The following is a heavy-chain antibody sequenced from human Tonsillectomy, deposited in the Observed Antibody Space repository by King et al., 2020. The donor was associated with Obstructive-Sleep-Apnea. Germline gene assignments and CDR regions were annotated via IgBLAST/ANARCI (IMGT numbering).Heavy chain of an antibody. CDR1: GFTSDDYA. CDR2: IRWNSGCI. D-gene: IGHD6-13*01. J-gene: IGHJ4*02. Sequence: VQLVESGGGLVQPGRSLRLSCAASGFTSDDYAMHWVRQAPGKGLEWVSGIRWNSGCIDYADSVKGRFTTSRDNAKNSLYLQMNSLRAEDTALYYCAKESRSSSWLYFDYWGQGTLVTVSS. V-gene: IGHV3-9*02. CDR3: AKESRSSSWLYFDY.